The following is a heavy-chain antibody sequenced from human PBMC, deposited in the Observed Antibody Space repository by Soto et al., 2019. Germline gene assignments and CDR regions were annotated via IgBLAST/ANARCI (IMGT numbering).Heavy chain of an antibody. V-gene: IGHV3-64D*09. J-gene: IGHJ4*02. CDR3: VKGGHYDILTGSYYFDY. CDR1: GFTFSSYA. CDR2: ISSNGGST. D-gene: IGHD3-9*01. Sequence: GGSLRLSCSASGFTFSSYAMHWVRQAPGKGLEYVSAISSNGGSTYYADSGKGRFSIARDNSKNTLYLQMSSLRAEDTAVYYCVKGGHYDILTGSYYFDYWGQGTLVTVSS.